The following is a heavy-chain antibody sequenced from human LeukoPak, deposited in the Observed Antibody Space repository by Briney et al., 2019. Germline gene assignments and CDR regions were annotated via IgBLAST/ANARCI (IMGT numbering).Heavy chain of an antibody. CDR2: IYYSEST. Sequence: SQTLSLTCTVSGRSISSGDYYWSWIRQPPGKGLEWFGYIYYSESTYYNPSPKSRVTISVATSKNQFSLKLSSVTAADTAVYYCARVGGKWLRLYSFDYWGQGTLVSASS. D-gene: IGHD5-12*01. J-gene: IGHJ4*02. CDR1: GRSISSGDYY. CDR3: ARVGGKWLRLYSFDY. V-gene: IGHV4-30-4*01.